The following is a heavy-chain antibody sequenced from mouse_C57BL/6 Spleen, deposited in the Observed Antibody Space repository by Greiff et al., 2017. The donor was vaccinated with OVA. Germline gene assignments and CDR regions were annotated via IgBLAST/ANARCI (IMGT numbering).Heavy chain of an antibody. Sequence: QVQLKESGAELVRPGASVTLSCKASGYTFTDYEMHWVKQTPVHGLEWIGAIDPETGGTAYNQKFKGKAILTADKSSSTAYMELRSLTSEDSAVYYCTSLMVTTREYNYWGQGTTLTVSS. D-gene: IGHD2-2*01. CDR1: GYTFTDYE. CDR2: IDPETGGT. CDR3: TSLMVTTREYNY. J-gene: IGHJ2*01. V-gene: IGHV1-15*01.